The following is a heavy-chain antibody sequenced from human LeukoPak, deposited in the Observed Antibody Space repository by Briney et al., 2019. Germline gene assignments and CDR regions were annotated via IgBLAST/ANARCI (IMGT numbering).Heavy chain of an antibody. Sequence: GGSLRLSCAGSGFTVSNDWMNWPRQAPGKGLEWVGRIKSKVDGGATDYAAPVKGRFTISRDDSKNTVFLQVNSLQTEDTAVYYCATGGYFLDYWGQGTLVTVSS. D-gene: IGHD3-16*01. V-gene: IGHV3-15*01. J-gene: IGHJ4*02. CDR2: IKSKVDGGAT. CDR1: GFTVSNDW. CDR3: ATGGYFLDY.